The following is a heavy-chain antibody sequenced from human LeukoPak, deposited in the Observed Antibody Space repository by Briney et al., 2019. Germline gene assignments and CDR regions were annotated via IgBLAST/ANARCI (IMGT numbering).Heavy chain of an antibody. J-gene: IGHJ5*02. V-gene: IGHV3-21*01. CDR3: AREGGGDYYDSSGYYIWFDP. Sequence: GGSLRLSCVASGFNFSSYAMNWVRQAPGKGLEWVSSISSSSSYIYYADSVKGRFTISRDNAKNSLYLQMNSLRAEDTAVYYCAREGGGDYYDSSGYYIWFDPWGQGTLVTVSS. D-gene: IGHD3-22*01. CDR1: GFNFSSYA. CDR2: ISSSSSYI.